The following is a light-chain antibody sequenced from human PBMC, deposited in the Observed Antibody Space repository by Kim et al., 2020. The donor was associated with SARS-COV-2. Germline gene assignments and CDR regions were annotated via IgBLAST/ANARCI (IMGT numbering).Light chain of an antibody. CDR3: QQYNSYSWT. CDR2: DAF. CDR1: QSINTW. V-gene: IGKV1-5*01. Sequence: ASVGDTVTITCRASQSINTWLAWYQQKPGKAPKLLIYDAFSLQSGVPSRFSGSGSGTEFTLTISSLQPDDFATYYCQQYNSYSWTFGQGTKVDIK. J-gene: IGKJ1*01.